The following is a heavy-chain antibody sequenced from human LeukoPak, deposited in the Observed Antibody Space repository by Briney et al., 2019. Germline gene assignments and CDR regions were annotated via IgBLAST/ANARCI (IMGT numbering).Heavy chain of an antibody. CDR3: ARDRGETGMGDWALDY. CDR1: GFTFSSYA. CDR2: ISSNGGST. V-gene: IGHV3-64*01. Sequence: QPGGSLRLSCAASGFTFSSYAMHWVRQAPGKGLEYVSGISSNGGSTYYSNSVKGSFTISRDNSKNMLYLQMGSLRAEDMAVYYCARDRGETGMGDWALDYWGQGTLVTVSS. J-gene: IGHJ4*02. D-gene: IGHD1-1*01.